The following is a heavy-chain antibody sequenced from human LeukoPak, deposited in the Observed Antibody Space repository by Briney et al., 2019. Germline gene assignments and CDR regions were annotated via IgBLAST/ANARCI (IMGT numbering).Heavy chain of an antibody. CDR1: GYTFTSYY. CDR2: INPSGGST. D-gene: IGHD1-26*01. J-gene: IGHJ3*02. CDR3: ARAEMGATSSGAFDI. Sequence: ASVKVSCKASGYTFTSYYMHWVRQAPGQGLEWMGIINPSGGSTSYAQKFQGRVTITADESTSTAYMELSSLRSEDTAVYYCARAEMGATSSGAFDIWGQGTMVTVSS. V-gene: IGHV1-46*01.